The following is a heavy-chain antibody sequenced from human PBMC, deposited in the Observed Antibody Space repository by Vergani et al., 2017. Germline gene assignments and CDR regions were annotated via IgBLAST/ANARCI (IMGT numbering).Heavy chain of an antibody. J-gene: IGHJ4*02. CDR1: GFTFSSYS. CDR2: ISSSSSYI. V-gene: IGHV3-21*01. D-gene: IGHD3-3*01. CDR3: ASKSESGYTFDD. Sequence: EVQLVESGGGLVKPGGSLRLSCAASGFTFSSYSMNWVRQAPGKGLEWVSSISSSSSYIYYADSVKGRFTISRDNAQNSLYLQMNSLRAEDTAVYYCASKSESGYTFDDWGQGTLVTVSS.